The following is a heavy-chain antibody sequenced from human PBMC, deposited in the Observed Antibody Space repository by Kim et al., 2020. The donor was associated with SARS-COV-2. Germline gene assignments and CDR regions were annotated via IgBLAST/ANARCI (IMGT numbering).Heavy chain of an antibody. CDR1: GFTFSDYY. D-gene: IGHD2-15*01. CDR2: ISSSSSYT. J-gene: IGHJ4*02. V-gene: IGHV3-11*06. Sequence: GGSLRLSCAASGFTFSDYYMSWIRQAPGKGLEWVSYISSSSSYTNYADSVKGRFTISRDNAKNSLYLQMNSLRAEDTAVYYCARVDCSGGSCYPPGFWGQGTLVTVSS. CDR3: ARVDCSGGSCYPPGF.